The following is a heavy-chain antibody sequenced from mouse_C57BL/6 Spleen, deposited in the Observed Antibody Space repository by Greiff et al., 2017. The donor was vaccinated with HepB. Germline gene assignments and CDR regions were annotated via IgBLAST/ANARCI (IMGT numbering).Heavy chain of an antibody. Sequence: EVQLQQSGPVLVKPGASVKMSCKASGYTFTDYYMNWVKQSHGKSLEWIGVINPYNGGTSYNQKFKGKATLTVGKSSSTAYMELNSLTSEDSAVYYCARRGYGSSWYFDVWGTGTTVTVSS. CDR1: GYTFTDYY. CDR3: ARRGYGSSWYFDV. V-gene: IGHV1-19*01. CDR2: INPYNGGT. J-gene: IGHJ1*03. D-gene: IGHD1-1*01.